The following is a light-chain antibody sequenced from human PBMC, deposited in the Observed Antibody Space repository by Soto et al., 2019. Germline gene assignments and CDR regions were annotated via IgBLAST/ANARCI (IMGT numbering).Light chain of an antibody. Sequence: DIQMTQSPSTLSASVGDRVTITCRASQNIGRSLAWYQQKPGKAPKVLIYQASSLDSGVPSRFSGSGSGTEFTFTISTLQPDDVATYSCQQYEYYWTFGQGTKVDIK. CDR3: QQYEYYWT. J-gene: IGKJ1*01. V-gene: IGKV1-5*03. CDR1: QNIGRS. CDR2: QAS.